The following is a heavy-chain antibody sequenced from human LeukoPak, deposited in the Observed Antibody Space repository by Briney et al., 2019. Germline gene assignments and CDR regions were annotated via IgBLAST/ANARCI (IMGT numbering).Heavy chain of an antibody. V-gene: IGHV3-11*05. Sequence: PGGSLRLSCAASGFTFSDYYMSWLRQAPGKGLEWVSYISKSGTSTKYADSVKGRFSISRDNAKQSLYLQLNSLTAEDTAVYFCARVRSSGSPLDYWGQGTLVTVSS. D-gene: IGHD3-10*01. CDR2: ISKSGTST. CDR1: GFTFSDYY. CDR3: ARVRSSGSPLDY. J-gene: IGHJ4*02.